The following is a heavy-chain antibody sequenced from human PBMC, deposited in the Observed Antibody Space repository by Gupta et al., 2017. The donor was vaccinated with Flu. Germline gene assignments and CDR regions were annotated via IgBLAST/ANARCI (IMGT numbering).Heavy chain of an antibody. CDR1: SYS. D-gene: IGHD6-6*01. J-gene: IGHJ4*02. V-gene: IGHV3-21*01. Sequence: SYSMNWVRQAPGKGLEWVSSISSSSSYIYYADSVKGRFTISRDNAKNSLYLQMNSLRAEDTAVYYCARDVYGAARHSALPYWGQGTLVTVSS. CDR3: ARDVYGAARHSALPY. CDR2: ISSSSSYI.